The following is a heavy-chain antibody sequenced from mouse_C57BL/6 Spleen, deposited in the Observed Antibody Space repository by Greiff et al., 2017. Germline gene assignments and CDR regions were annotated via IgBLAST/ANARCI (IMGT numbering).Heavy chain of an antibody. J-gene: IGHJ2*01. Sequence: QVQLQQSGAELVRPGASVTLSCTASGYTFTDYDMHWVKQPPVHGLEWIGAFDPETGGTAYHQQFQGKAIMTADKSSSTAYMELRSLTSEDSAYYYCTKNYYGSSFDYWGKGTTRTVSS. CDR2: FDPETGGT. V-gene: IGHV1-15*01. CDR1: GYTFTDYD. CDR3: TKNYYGSSFDY. D-gene: IGHD1-1*01.